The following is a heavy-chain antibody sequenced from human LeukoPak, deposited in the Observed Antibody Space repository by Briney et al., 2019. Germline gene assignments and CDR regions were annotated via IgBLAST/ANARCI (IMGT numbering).Heavy chain of an antibody. J-gene: IGHJ4*02. Sequence: GASVKVSCKASVYTFTSYDINWVRQATGQGLEWMGWMNPNSGSTGYAQKFQGRVTITRNTSISTAYMELSGLRSEDTAVYYCARGGSTGYPYYCEYWGQGTLVTVSS. CDR3: ARGGSTGYPYYCEY. CDR1: VYTFTSYD. V-gene: IGHV1-8*03. D-gene: IGHD3-9*01. CDR2: MNPNSGST.